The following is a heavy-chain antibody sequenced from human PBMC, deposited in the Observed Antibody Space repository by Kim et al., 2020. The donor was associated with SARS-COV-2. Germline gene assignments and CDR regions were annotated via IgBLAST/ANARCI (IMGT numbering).Heavy chain of an antibody. J-gene: IGHJ5*02. D-gene: IGHD2-15*01. CDR3: AKSGGRPYRSGGSCYNWFDP. CDR1: GFTFSSYA. V-gene: IGHV3-23*01. Sequence: GGSLRLSCAASGFTFSSYAMSWVRQAPGKGLEWVSAISGSGGSTYYADSVKGRFTISRDNSKNTLYLQMNSLRAEDTAVYYCAKSGGRPYRSGGSCYNWFDPWGQGTLVTVSS. CDR2: ISGSGGST.